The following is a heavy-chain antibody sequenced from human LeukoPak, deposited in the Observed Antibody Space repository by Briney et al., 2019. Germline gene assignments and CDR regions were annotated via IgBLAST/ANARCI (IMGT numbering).Heavy chain of an antibody. CDR3: ANDRRTTTVVTYPSD. D-gene: IGHD4-11*01. Sequence: PGGSLRLSCAASGFTFSSYAMSWVRQAPGKGLEWVSALSGSGSNTYYADSVKGRFTISRDNSKNTLYLQMNSLRAEDTAVYYCANDRRTTTVVTYPSDWGQGTLVTVSS. J-gene: IGHJ4*02. CDR1: GFTFSSYA. V-gene: IGHV3-23*01. CDR2: LSGSGSNT.